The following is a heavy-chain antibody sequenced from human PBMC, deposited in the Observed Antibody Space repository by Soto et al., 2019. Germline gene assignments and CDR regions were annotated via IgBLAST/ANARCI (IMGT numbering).Heavy chain of an antibody. V-gene: IGHV1-69*13. CDR3: AGPGDTAMAHYYYYGMDV. CDR2: FIPTFVTE. Sequence: ASVKVSCEASGGTFSSYAISWVRQAPGQGLEWMGGFIPTFVTENNPQKFQGRVTITPDESTSTAYMELSSLRSEDTAVYYCAGPGDTAMAHYYYYGMDVWGQGTTVTVSS. J-gene: IGHJ6*02. CDR1: GGTFSSYA. D-gene: IGHD5-18*01.